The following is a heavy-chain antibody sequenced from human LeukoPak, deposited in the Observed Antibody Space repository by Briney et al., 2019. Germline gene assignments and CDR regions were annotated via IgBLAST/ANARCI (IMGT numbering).Heavy chain of an antibody. V-gene: IGHV5-51*01. J-gene: IGHJ5*02. CDR3: ARLSRYTGDLLYQNWFDP. CDR2: IYPSDSDT. CDR1: GYSFANYW. Sequence: GESLKISCKGSGYSFANYWIGWVRQMPGKGLEWMGIIYPSDSDTKYSPSFQGQVTFSVDKSITTAYLQWSSLKASDTAMYYCARLSRYTGDLLYQNWFDPWGQGTLVTVSS. D-gene: IGHD3-10*01.